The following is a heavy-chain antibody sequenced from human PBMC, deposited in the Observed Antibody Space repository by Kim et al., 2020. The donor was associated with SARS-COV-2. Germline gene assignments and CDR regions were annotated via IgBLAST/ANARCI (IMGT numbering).Heavy chain of an antibody. CDR2: INHSGST. J-gene: IGHJ6*02. D-gene: IGHD1-26*01. CDR1: GGSFSGYY. CDR3: ATSHSNHLYSGSYYYYYYGMDV. Sequence: SETLSLTCAVYGGSFSGYYWSWIRQPPGKGLEWIGEINHSGSTNYNPSLKSRVTISVDTSKNQFSLKLSYVTAADTAVYYCATSHSNHLYSGSYYYYYYGMDVWGQGTTVTVSS. V-gene: IGHV4-34*01.